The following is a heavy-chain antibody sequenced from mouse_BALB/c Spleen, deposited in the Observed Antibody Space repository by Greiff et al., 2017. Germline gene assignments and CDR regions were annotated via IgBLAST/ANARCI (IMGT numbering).Heavy chain of an antibody. CDR1: GYSITSGYY. CDR3: ARGYGSSQAWFAY. D-gene: IGHD1-1*01. CDR2: ISYDGSN. J-gene: IGHJ3*01. Sequence: EVQRVESGPGLVKPSQSLSLTCSVTGYSITSGYYWNWIRQFPGNKLEWMGYISYDGSNNYNPSLKNRISITRDTSKNQFFLKLNSVTTEDTATYYCARGYGSSQAWFAYWGQGTLVTVSA. V-gene: IGHV3-6*02.